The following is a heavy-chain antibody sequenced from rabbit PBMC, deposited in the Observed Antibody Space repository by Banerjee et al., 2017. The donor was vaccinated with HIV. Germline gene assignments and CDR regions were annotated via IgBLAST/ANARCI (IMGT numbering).Heavy chain of an antibody. D-gene: IGHD6-1*01. J-gene: IGHJ3*01. V-gene: IGHV1S40*01. CDR3: ARSYYTYGNLGYAFTRLDL. Sequence: QSLEESGGDLVKPGASLTLTCTASGFSFSSSYWIYWVRQAPGKGLEWIGCIYTGNGNTYYASWAKGRFTISKTSSTTVTLQMTSLTAADTATYFCARSYYTYGNLGYAFTRLDLWGQGTLVTVS. CDR2: IYTGNGNT. CDR1: GFSFSSSYW.